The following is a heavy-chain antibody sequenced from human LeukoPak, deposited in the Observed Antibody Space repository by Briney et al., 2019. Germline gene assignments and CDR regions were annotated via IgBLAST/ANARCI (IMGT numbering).Heavy chain of an antibody. J-gene: IGHJ4*02. V-gene: IGHV3-30*18. CDR3: AKDLDYYDSSGYSSFDY. CDR2: ISYDGSNK. Sequence: PGRSLRLSCAASGFTFSSYGMHWVRQAPGKGLEWVAVISYDGSNKYYADSVKGRFTISRDNSKNTLYLQMNSLRAEDTAVYYCAKDLDYYDSSGYSSFDYWGQGTLVTVSS. D-gene: IGHD3-22*01. CDR1: GFTFSSYG.